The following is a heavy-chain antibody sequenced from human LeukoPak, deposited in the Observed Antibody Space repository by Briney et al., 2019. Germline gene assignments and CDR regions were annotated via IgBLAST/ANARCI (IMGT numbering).Heavy chain of an antibody. V-gene: IGHV1-18*01. CDR2: ISAYNGNT. Sequence: GASVKVSCKASGYTFTSYGISWVRQAPGQGLEWMGWISAYNGNTNYAQKLQGRVTMTTDTSTSTAYMELRSLRSDDTAVYYCARGVAVPYYYYYMDVWGKGTTVTVSS. D-gene: IGHD6-19*01. CDR3: ARGVAVPYYYYYMDV. J-gene: IGHJ6*03. CDR1: GYTFTSYG.